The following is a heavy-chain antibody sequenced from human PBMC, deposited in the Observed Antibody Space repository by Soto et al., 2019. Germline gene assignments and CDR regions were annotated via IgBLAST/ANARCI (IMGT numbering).Heavy chain of an antibody. CDR2: ISGSGGST. V-gene: IGHV3-23*01. D-gene: IGHD3-3*01. CDR3: AKEGYDFWSGYPPLNWFDP. J-gene: IGHJ5*02. Sequence: GGSLRLSCAASGFTFSSYAMSWVRQAPGKGLEWVSAISGSGGSTYYADSVKGRFTISRDNSKNTLYLQMNSLRAEDTAVYYCAKEGYDFWSGYPPLNWFDPWGQGTLVTVSS. CDR1: GFTFSSYA.